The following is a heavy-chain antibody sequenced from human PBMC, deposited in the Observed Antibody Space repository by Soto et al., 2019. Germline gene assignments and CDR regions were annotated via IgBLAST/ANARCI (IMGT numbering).Heavy chain of an antibody. D-gene: IGHD3-3*01. CDR3: ARVAIFETYYDFWSGYYYFDY. J-gene: IGHJ4*02. Sequence: PGGSLRLSCAASGFTFSSYSMNWVRQAPGKGLEWVSYISSSSSTIYYADSVKGRFTISRDNAKNSLYLQMNSLRDEDTAVYYCARVAIFETYYDFWSGYYYFDYWGQGTLVTVSS. CDR1: GFTFSSYS. CDR2: ISSSSSTI. V-gene: IGHV3-48*02.